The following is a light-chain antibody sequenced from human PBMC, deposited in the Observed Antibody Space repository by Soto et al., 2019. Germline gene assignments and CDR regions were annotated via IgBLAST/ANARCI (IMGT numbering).Light chain of an antibody. J-gene: IGLJ2*01. Sequence: QSVLTQPPSVSEAPGQKVTISCSGSSSNIGGNYVSWYQVVPRTAPKLLIYDNMKRHSGIPDRFSGSKSVTSATLGITELQIGDEAEYFCGTWDSSLGTVVFGGGTKVTVL. CDR2: DNM. CDR1: SSNIGGNY. CDR3: GTWDSSLGTVV. V-gene: IGLV1-51*01.